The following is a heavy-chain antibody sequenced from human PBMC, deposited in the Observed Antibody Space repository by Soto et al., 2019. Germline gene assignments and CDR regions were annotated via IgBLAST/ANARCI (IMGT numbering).Heavy chain of an antibody. D-gene: IGHD4-17*01. CDR2: IYYSGST. Sequence: PSETLSLTCTVSGGSISSYYWSWIRQPPGKGLEWIGYIYYSGSTDYNPSLKSRVTISVDTSKNQFSLKLSSVTAADTAVYYCARSITVTPNLFAYWGQGTLVTVSS. J-gene: IGHJ4*02. CDR1: GGSISSYY. CDR3: ARSITVTPNLFAY. V-gene: IGHV4-59*01.